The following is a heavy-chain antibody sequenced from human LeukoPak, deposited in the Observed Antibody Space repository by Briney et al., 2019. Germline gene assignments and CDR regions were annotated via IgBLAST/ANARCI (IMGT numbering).Heavy chain of an antibody. CDR3: ATPLDYYDRSDSHQGGD. J-gene: IGHJ4*02. D-gene: IGHD3-22*01. V-gene: IGHV3-7*03. CDR1: GFTFSSYA. CDR2: IKHDGSEK. Sequence: GGSLRLSCAASGFTFSSYAMHWVRQAPGKGLEWVANIKHDGSEKNYVDSVKGRFTISRDNAKNSLYLQMNSLRAEDTAVYYCATPLDYYDRSDSHQGGDWGQGTLVTVSS.